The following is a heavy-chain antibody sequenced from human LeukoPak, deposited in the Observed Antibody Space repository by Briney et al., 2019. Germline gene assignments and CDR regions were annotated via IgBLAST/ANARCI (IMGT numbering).Heavy chain of an antibody. CDR2: IYYSGST. V-gene: IGHV4-39*01. D-gene: IGHD2-2*01. Sequence: SETLSLTCTVSGGSISSSSYYWGWIRQPPGKGLEWIGSIYYSGSTYYNPSLKSRVTISVDTSKNQFSLKLSSVTAADTAVYYCARVGDCSSTSCWAEGYYYYYYMDVWGKGTTVTVSS. CDR1: GGSISSSSYY. CDR3: ARVGDCSSTSCWAEGYYYYYYMDV. J-gene: IGHJ6*03.